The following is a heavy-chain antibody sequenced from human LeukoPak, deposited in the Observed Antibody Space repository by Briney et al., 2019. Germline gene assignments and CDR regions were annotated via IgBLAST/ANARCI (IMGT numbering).Heavy chain of an antibody. J-gene: IGHJ4*02. CDR3: AKRGVVIRVILVGFHKEAYYFDS. Sequence: GGSLRLSCAVSGITLSNYGMSWVRQAPGKGLEWVAGISDSGGSTNYADSAKGRFTISRDNPKNTLYLQMNSLRAEDTAVYFCAKRGVVIRVILVGFHKEAYYFDSWGQGALVTVSS. D-gene: IGHD3-22*01. CDR1: GITLSNYG. V-gene: IGHV3-23*01. CDR2: ISDSGGST.